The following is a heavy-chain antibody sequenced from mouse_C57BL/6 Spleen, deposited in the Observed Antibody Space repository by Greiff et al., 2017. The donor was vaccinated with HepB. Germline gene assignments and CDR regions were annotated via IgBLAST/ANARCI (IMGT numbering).Heavy chain of an antibody. V-gene: IGHV5-17*01. CDR1: GFTFSDYG. CDR3: ARGEEHGGFAY. Sequence: EVKLVESGGGLVKPGGSLKLSCAASGFTFSDYGMHWVRQAPEKGLEWVAYISSGSSTIYYADTVKGRFTISRDNAKNTLFLQLTSLRSEDAAMYYCARGEEHGGFAYWGQGTLVTVSA. J-gene: IGHJ3*01. CDR2: ISSGSSTI.